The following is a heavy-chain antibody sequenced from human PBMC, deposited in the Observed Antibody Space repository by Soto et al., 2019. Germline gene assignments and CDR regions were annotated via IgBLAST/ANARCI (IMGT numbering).Heavy chain of an antibody. CDR3: AKGTSPAVAAQGSNWFDP. V-gene: IGHV3-23*01. CDR2: ISGSGGST. Sequence: SLRLSCAASGFTFSSYAMSWVRQAPGKGLEWVSAISGSGGSTYYADSVKGRFTISRDNSKNTLYLQMNSLRAEDTAVYYCAKGTSPAVAAQGSNWFDPWGQGTLVTVSS. CDR1: GFTFSSYA. D-gene: IGHD6-19*01. J-gene: IGHJ5*02.